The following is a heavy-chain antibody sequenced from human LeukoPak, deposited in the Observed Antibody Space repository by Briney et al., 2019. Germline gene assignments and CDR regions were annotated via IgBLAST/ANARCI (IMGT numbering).Heavy chain of an antibody. CDR1: GGSFSSHY. CDR3: ARDPTTVTKGLDI. J-gene: IGHJ3*02. V-gene: IGHV4-59*11. D-gene: IGHD4-17*01. CDR2: ISYIGST. Sequence: SETLSLTCTVSGGSFSSHYWSWIRQPPGKGLEWIGYISYIGSTNYNPSLKSRVTISVDTSENQFSLKLSSVTAADTAVYYCARDPTTVTKGLDIWGQGTMVTVSS.